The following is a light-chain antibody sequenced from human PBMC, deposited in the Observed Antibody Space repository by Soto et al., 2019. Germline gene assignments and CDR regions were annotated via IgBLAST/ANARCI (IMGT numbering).Light chain of an antibody. J-gene: IGLJ2*01. CDR1: SSNIGAGYV. Sequence: QSVLTQPPSVSGAPGQRVTISCTGSSSNIGAGYVVHWYQHVPGTAPKLLIFGNTNRPSGVPDRFSGSKSGTSASLAITGLQAEDEAEYHCQSYDNNFQGYVVFGGGTKVTVL. CDR3: QSYDNNFQGYVV. CDR2: GNT. V-gene: IGLV1-40*01.